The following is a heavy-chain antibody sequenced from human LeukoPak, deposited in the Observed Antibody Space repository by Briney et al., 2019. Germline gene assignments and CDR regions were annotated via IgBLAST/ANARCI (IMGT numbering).Heavy chain of an antibody. V-gene: IGHV1-2*02. J-gene: IGHJ4*02. Sequence: ASVKVSCKPSGYTFTGYYLHWVRQAPGQGLEWMGWINPNSADTKYAEEFQGRVTMTRDTSISTAYMELSRLRYDDTAVYYCARGSGYDYLLIEYWGQGTLVTVSS. CDR1: GYTFTGYY. CDR2: INPNSADT. D-gene: IGHD5-12*01. CDR3: ARGSGYDYLLIEY.